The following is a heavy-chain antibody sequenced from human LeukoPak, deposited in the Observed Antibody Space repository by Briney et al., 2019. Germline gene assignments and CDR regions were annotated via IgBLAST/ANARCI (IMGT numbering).Heavy chain of an antibody. J-gene: IGHJ4*02. CDR3: ARDLGYSGYDFGQQWLVKGFDY. CDR2: IYYSGST. Sequence: SETLSLTCTVSGGSISSYYWSWIRQPPGKGLEWIGYIYYSGSTNYNPSLKSRVTISVDTSKNQFSLKLSSVTAADTAVYYCARDLGYSGYDFGQQWLVKGFDYWGQGTLVTVSS. V-gene: IGHV4-59*01. CDR1: GGSISSYY. D-gene: IGHD5-12*01.